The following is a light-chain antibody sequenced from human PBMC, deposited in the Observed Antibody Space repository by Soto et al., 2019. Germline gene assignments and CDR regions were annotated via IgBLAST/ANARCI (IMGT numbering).Light chain of an antibody. Sequence: EVVLTQSPGTLSLSPGERATLSCRASQSVTSNYLAWYQQKPGQVPRLLIYAASTRATGIPDRFSGSGSGTDSSLSISGLQPEACVVYYCEQYCGLPFTFGPGTKVDIK. CDR2: AAS. CDR1: QSVTSNY. V-gene: IGKV3-20*01. J-gene: IGKJ3*01. CDR3: EQYCGLPFT.